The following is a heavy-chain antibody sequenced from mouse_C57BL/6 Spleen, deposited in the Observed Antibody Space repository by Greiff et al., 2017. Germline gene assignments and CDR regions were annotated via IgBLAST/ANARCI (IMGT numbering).Heavy chain of an antibody. CDR2: IYPGDGDT. V-gene: IGHV1-82*01. D-gene: IGHD1-1*01. J-gene: IGHJ4*01. Sequence: QVQLQQSGPELVKPGASVKISCKASGYAFSSSWMNWVKQRPGKGLEWIGRIYPGDGDTNYNGKFKGKATLTADKSSSTAYMQLSSLTSEDSAVYFCASEWGCYGDAMDYWGQGTSVTVSA. CDR3: ASEWGCYGDAMDY. CDR1: GYAFSSSW.